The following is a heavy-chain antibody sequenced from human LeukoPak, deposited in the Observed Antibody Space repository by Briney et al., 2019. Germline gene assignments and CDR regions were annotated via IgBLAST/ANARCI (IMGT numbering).Heavy chain of an antibody. Sequence: SETLSLTCTISGGSMRNENYDWGWIRQPSGKGLEWIGSIFYSGSADYNPSLQSRVTMSIETSNNQLSLKLSSVTAADTAVYYCARHFHYDFWSGYYRQNRQNRDHYYYMDVWGKGTTVTVSS. J-gene: IGHJ6*03. CDR1: GGSMRNENYD. D-gene: IGHD3-3*01. V-gene: IGHV4-39*01. CDR2: IFYSGSA. CDR3: ARHFHYDFWSGYYRQNRQNRDHYYYMDV.